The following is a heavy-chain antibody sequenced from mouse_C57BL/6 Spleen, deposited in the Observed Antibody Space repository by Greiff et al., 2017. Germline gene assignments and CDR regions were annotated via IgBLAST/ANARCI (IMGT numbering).Heavy chain of an antibody. Sequence: QVQLQQSGPELVKPGASVKISCKASGYAFSSYWMNWVKQRPGQGLEWIGRIYPGDGDTNYNGKFKGKATLTADKSSSTAYMQLSSLTSDDSAVYCCAISSFLSTVVDDWGQGTTLTVSS. V-gene: IGHV1-82*01. D-gene: IGHD1-1*01. CDR2: IYPGDGDT. CDR1: GYAFSSYW. CDR3: AISSFLSTVVDD. J-gene: IGHJ2*01.